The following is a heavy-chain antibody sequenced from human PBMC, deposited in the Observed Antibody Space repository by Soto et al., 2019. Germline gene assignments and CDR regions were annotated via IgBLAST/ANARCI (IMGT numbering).Heavy chain of an antibody. CDR3: ARVLDY. J-gene: IGHJ4*02. Sequence: QLQLLESGSGLVKPSQTLSLTCAVSGGSISSGGYSWSWIRQPPGKGLEYIGYIYHSVSTYYNPSLKSRVTISVDRSKNQFSLRLCSVTAADTAVYYCARVLDYWGQGTLVTVSS. CDR1: GGSISSGGYS. V-gene: IGHV4-30-2*01. CDR2: IYHSVST.